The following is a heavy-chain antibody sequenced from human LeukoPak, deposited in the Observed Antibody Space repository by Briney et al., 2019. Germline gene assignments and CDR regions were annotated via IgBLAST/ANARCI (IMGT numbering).Heavy chain of an antibody. Sequence: AGGSLRLSCAASGFTFSTYTMHWVRQAPGKGLEWVSYISTSSSTLFYADSVKGRFTISRDNAQNSLYLQMNSLRDEDTAVYYCARYRGGYYGMDVWGQGTTVTVSS. D-gene: IGHD1-14*01. J-gene: IGHJ6*02. V-gene: IGHV3-48*02. CDR3: ARYRGGYYGMDV. CDR1: GFTFSTYT. CDR2: ISTSSSTL.